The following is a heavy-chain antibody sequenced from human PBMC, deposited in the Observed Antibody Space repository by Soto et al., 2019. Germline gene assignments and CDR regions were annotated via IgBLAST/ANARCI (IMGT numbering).Heavy chain of an antibody. V-gene: IGHV3-7*01. CDR1: GFTFSTYW. J-gene: IGHJ4*02. CDR3: ATAISSPFNKFDF. Sequence: PAGSLRLSCVASGFTFSTYWMTWVRQVPGMGLEWVAGIKEDASEELYVDSVKGRFSISRDNGKNSLYLQLNSLRAEDTAVYYCATAISSPFNKFDFWDQGSLVTVSS. CDR2: IKEDASEE. D-gene: IGHD2-21*01.